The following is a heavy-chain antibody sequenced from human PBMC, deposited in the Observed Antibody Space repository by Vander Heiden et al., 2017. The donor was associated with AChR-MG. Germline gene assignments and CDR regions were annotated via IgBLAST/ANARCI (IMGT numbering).Heavy chain of an antibody. CDR1: GFTFGLNA. D-gene: IGHD2-8*01. J-gene: IGHJ5*02. CDR3: AKGPPGHCADGICYTHPFDP. V-gene: IGHV3-23*01. CDR2: VGGTGSDT. Sequence: ELHVLESGGGLVQPGGSLRLSCAAPGFTFGLNAMSRVRQAPGKGLESGSSVGGTGSDTYYSNSVKGRFTISRDNSNSNLYLQMNSLRAEDTAIYYCAKGPPGHCADGICYTHPFDPWGQGTRVTVSS.